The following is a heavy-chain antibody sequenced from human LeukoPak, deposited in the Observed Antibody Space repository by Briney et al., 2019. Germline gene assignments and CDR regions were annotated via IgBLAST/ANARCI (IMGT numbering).Heavy chain of an antibody. D-gene: IGHD2-21*02. V-gene: IGHV1-18*01. CDR2: ISVYKGTA. CDR3: ARGGDHHDY. Sequence: ASVKVSCKASGYIFTTYGISWVRQAPGQGLEWMGWISVYKGTANYAPSLQGRVTMTRDKSTNTAYMELRSLRSDGTAVYYCARGGDHHDYWGQGTLVTVSS. CDR1: GYIFTTYG. J-gene: IGHJ4*02.